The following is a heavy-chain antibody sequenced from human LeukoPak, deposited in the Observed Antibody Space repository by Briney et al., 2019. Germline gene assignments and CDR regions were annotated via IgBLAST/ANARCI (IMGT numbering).Heavy chain of an antibody. CDR2: ISGTGINT. J-gene: IGHJ4*02. Sequence: GGSLSLSCAASGFTFSSYAMSWDRQAPGKGLEWVSGISGTGINTYYADSVKGRFTISRDNSQNRLYLQMNSLRAEDTALYYCAKTLRGGIVIVPAESFDSWGQGTLVTVSS. V-gene: IGHV3-23*01. CDR3: AKTLRGGIVIVPAESFDS. D-gene: IGHD2-2*01. CDR1: GFTFSSYA.